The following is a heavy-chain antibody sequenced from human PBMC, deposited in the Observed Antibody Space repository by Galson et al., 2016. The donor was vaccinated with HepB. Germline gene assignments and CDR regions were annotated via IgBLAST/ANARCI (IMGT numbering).Heavy chain of an antibody. CDR1: GFAFSSYG. CDR2: ISYDGVDK. CDR3: GKEAEADMLRGIQLLTGGMCV. V-gene: IGHV3-30*18. J-gene: IGHJ6*02. Sequence: SLRLSCAASGFAFSSYGMPWVRQAPGKGLEWVAVISYDGVDKYYGDSVKGRFTISRDNSKNTMDPQMNSLRAEDTAVYYCGKEAEADMLRGIQLLTGGMCVWGQGTTVTVSS. D-gene: IGHD5-24*01.